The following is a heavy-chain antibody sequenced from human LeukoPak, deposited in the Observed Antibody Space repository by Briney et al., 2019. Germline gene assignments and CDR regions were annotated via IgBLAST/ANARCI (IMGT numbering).Heavy chain of an antibody. Sequence: SETLSLTCTVSGGSISSYYWSWIRQPPGKELEWIGYIYYSGSTNYSPSLKSRVTISVDTSKSQFSLKLSSVTAADTAVYYCASRNYYDSSGYYYVDYWGQGTLVTVSS. CDR3: ASRNYYDSSGYYYVDY. V-gene: IGHV4-59*01. J-gene: IGHJ4*02. CDR1: GGSISSYY. D-gene: IGHD3-22*01. CDR2: IYYSGST.